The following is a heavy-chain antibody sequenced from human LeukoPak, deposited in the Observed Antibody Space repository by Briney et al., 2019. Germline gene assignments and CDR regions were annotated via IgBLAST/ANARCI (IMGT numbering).Heavy chain of an antibody. J-gene: IGHJ4*02. Sequence: GGSLRLSCAASGFTFDSYGMNWVRQAPGKGLEWVSGISGSGVYTYYADSVKGRFTISRDNSKNTLYLVMNSLRVDDTAVYYCAKVTYGSGTYGAFDSWGQGTLVTVSS. CDR2: ISGSGVYT. CDR1: GFTFDSYG. D-gene: IGHD3-10*01. V-gene: IGHV3-23*01. CDR3: AKVTYGSGTYGAFDS.